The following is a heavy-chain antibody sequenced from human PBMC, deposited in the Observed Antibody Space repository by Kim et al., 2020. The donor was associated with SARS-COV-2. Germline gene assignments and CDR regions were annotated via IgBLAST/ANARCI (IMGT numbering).Heavy chain of an antibody. D-gene: IGHD3-10*01. J-gene: IGHJ4*02. Sequence: GGSLRLSCAASGFPFSSFAMHWVRQSPGKGLEWVAIISYDGIHKYYADSVKGRFTISRDYSKNTLNLQMNSLRADDTALYYCAKALGRELLSPMDYWGRG. CDR3: AKALGRELLSPMDY. CDR2: ISYDGIHK. CDR1: GFPFSSFA. V-gene: IGHV3-30*18.